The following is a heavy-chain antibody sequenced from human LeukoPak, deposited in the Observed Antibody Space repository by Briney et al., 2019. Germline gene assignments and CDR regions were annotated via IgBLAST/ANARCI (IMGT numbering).Heavy chain of an antibody. D-gene: IGHD3-16*01. CDR3: ARASYDFDY. V-gene: IGHV4-61*02. Sequence: PSETLPLTCTVSGGSISSGSYYWSWIRQPAGKGLEWIGRIYTSGSTNYNPSLKSRVTISVDTSKNQFSLKLSSVTAADTAVYYCARASYDFDYWGQGTLVTVSS. J-gene: IGHJ4*02. CDR2: IYTSGST. CDR1: GGSISSGSYY.